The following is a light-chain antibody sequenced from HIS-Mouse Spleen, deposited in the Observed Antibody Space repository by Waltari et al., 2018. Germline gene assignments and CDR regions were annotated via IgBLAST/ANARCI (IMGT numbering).Light chain of an antibody. V-gene: IGLV2-14*01. CDR2: EVS. CDR1: SSDVGGYTY. J-gene: IGLJ3*02. CDR3: SSYTSSSTWV. Sequence: PGQSITISCTGTSSDVGGYTYVSWYQQHPGKAPKLMIYEVSNRPSGVSNRFSGSKSGNTASLTISGLQAEDEADYYCSSYTSSSTWVFGGGTKLTVL.